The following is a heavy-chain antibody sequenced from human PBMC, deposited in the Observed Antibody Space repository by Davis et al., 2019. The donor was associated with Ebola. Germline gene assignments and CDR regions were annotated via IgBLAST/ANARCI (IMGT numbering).Heavy chain of an antibody. CDR2: ISSSSNYI. J-gene: IGHJ4*02. V-gene: IGHV3-21*01. D-gene: IGHD1-26*01. CDR1: GFTFSSNS. Sequence: PGGSLRLTCAASGFTFSSNSMNWVRQAPGKGLEWVSFISSSSNYIYYADSVKGRFTVSRDNAKNSLYLQMNSLRAEDTAVYYCAKDTSTSGVGGSYPLPYFDYWGQGTLVTVSS. CDR3: AKDTSTSGVGGSYPLPYFDY.